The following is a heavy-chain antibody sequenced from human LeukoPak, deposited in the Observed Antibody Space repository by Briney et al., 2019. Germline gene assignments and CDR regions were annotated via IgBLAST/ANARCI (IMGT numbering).Heavy chain of an antibody. V-gene: IGHV4-34*01. CDR1: GGSFSGYY. CDR2: INHSGST. D-gene: IGHD6-19*01. CDR3: ARGRVAVAGRFDY. J-gene: IGHJ4*02. Sequence: SETLSLTCAVYGGSFSGYYWSWIRQPPGKGLEWIGEINHSGSTNYNPSLKSRVTISVDTSKNQFSLKLSSVTAADTAVYYCARGRVAVAGRFDYWGQGTLVTASS.